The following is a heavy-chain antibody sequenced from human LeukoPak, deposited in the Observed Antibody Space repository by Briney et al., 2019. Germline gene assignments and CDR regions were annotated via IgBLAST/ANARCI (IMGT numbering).Heavy chain of an antibody. Sequence: SETLSLTCTVSGGSISSGDYYWSWIRQPPGKGLEWIGYIYYSGSTYYNPSLKSRVTISVDTSKNQFSLKLSSVTAADTAVYYCARSALYCSSTSCPLVSDAFDIWGQGTMVTVSS. CDR3: ARSALYCSSTSCPLVSDAFDI. V-gene: IGHV4-30-4*01. J-gene: IGHJ3*02. CDR1: GGSISSGDYY. D-gene: IGHD2-2*01. CDR2: IYYSGST.